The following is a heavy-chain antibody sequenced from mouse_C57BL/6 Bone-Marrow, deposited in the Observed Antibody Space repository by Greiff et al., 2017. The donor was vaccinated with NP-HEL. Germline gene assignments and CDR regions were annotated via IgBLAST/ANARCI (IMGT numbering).Heavy chain of an antibody. V-gene: IGHV14-4*01. CDR3: TTRGVITTVVARYFDV. CDR1: GFNIKDDY. Sequence: EVKLQESGAELVRPGASVKLSCTASGFNIKDDYMHWVKQRPEQGLEWIGWIDPENGDTEYASKFQGKATITADTSSNTAYLQLSSLTSEDTAVYYCTTRGVITTVVARYFDVWGTGTTVTVSS. D-gene: IGHD1-1*01. J-gene: IGHJ1*03. CDR2: IDPENGDT.